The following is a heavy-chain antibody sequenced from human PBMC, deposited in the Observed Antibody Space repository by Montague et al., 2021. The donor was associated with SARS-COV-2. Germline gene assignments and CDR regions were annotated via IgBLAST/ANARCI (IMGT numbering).Heavy chain of an antibody. D-gene: IGHD5-12*01. Sequence: SETLSLTCTVSGGSISSGGYYWGWIRQPPGKGLEWIGYIYYSGGTYSNSSLKSRVSISVDTSKNQFSLKLSSVTAADTAVYYCARDWNYSDYGGFDCWGQGTLVTVSS. J-gene: IGHJ4*02. CDR1: GGSISSGGYY. CDR2: IYYSGGT. V-gene: IGHV4-61*08. CDR3: ARDWNYSDYGGFDC.